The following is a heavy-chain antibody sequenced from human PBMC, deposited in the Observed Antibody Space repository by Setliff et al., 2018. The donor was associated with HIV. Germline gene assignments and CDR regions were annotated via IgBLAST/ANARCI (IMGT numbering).Heavy chain of an antibody. CDR3: ARAPGAYYYDSSGYPIGIRFDY. Sequence: SETLSLTCTVSGGSASNSRYYWAWIRQPPGKGLEYIGSIYYNEKTYYSPSLQSRVIISLDTSKNQFSLKLSSVTAADTAVYYCARAPGAYYYDSSGYPIGIRFDYWGQGTLVTVSS. J-gene: IGHJ4*02. V-gene: IGHV4-39*07. D-gene: IGHD3-22*01. CDR1: GGSASNSRYY. CDR2: IYYNEKT.